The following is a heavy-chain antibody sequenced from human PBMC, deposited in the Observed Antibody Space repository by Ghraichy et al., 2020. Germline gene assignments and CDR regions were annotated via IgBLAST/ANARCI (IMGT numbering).Heavy chain of an antibody. CDR1: GFTFSSYS. V-gene: IGHV3-21*01. CDR2: ISKSGDYI. CDR3: ARPISMIVVGGNGNDY. Sequence: LNISCAASGFTFSSYSMNWVRQAPGKGLEWVSSISKSGDYISYADSVKGRFTISRDNAKNSLHLQMNSLRAEDTAVYYCARPISMIVVGGNGNDYWGQGTLVTVSS. J-gene: IGHJ4*02. D-gene: IGHD3-22*01.